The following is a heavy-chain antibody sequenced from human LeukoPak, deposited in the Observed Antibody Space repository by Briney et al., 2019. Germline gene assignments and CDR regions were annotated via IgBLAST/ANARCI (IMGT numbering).Heavy chain of an antibody. CDR2: IGLDGAQK. D-gene: IGHD5-24*01. Sequence: PGGSLRLSCAASGFTFSSHSMGWVRRAPGKGLECVATIGLDGAQKDFSHSVKGRFTLSRDNAKNSLFLEMNRLRVEDTAVYYCARWRGLQSEFDCWGQGTLVTVSS. CDR1: GFTFSSHS. CDR3: ARWRGLQSEFDC. J-gene: IGHJ4*02. V-gene: IGHV3-7*01.